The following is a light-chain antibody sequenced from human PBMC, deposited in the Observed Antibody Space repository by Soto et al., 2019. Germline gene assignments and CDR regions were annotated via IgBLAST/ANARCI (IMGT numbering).Light chain of an antibody. CDR3: GTWDISLSLGV. V-gene: IGLV1-51*02. J-gene: IGLJ3*02. Sequence: QSVLTQPPSVSAAPGQKVTISCSGSSSNIGNNYVSWYQQLPETAPKLLIYENNKRPSGIPDRFSGSKSGTSATLGITGLQTGDEADYYCGTWDISLSLGVFGGGTKLTVL. CDR1: SSNIGNNY. CDR2: ENN.